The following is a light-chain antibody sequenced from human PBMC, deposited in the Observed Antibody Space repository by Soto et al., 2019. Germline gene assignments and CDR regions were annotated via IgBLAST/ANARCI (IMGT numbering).Light chain of an antibody. CDR2: DAS. V-gene: IGKV3-20*01. CDR3: QFYGDPSKT. CDR1: QTVSSNF. Sequence: GPLSCRASQTVSSNFLAWYQQKPGQAPRLLIFDASTRATGIPGRFTGNGSGTDFTLTISRLEPEDFAVYYCQFYGDPSKTFGQGTKVDIK. J-gene: IGKJ1*01.